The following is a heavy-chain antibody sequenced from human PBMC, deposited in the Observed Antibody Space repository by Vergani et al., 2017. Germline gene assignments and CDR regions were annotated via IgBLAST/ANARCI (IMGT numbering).Heavy chain of an antibody. CDR1: GFTFSIYN. D-gene: IGHD6-19*01. Sequence: EVQLVESGGGLVQPGGSLRLSCAASGFTFSIYNINWVRQAPGKGLEWVSYISSSSSTIYYADSVKGRFTISRDNAKNSLYLQMNSLRAEDTAVYYCARSTSAWDYWGQGTLVTVSS. V-gene: IGHV3-48*01. J-gene: IGHJ4*02. CDR3: ARSTSAWDY. CDR2: ISSSSSTI.